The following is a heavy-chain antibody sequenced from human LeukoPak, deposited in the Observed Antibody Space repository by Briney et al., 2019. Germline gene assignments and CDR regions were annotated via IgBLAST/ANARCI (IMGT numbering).Heavy chain of an antibody. Sequence: GASVKVSCKASGYTFTSYYMHWVRQAPGQGLEWMGIINPSGGSTSYAQKFQGRVTMTKDMSTSTVYMELSSLRSEDTAVYYCARGQWLPPTLDAFDIWGQGTMVTVSS. V-gene: IGHV1-46*01. CDR2: INPSGGST. CDR3: ARGQWLPPTLDAFDI. D-gene: IGHD6-19*01. J-gene: IGHJ3*02. CDR1: GYTFTSYY.